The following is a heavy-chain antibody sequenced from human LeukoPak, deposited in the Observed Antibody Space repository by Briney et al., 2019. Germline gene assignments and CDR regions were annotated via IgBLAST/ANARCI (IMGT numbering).Heavy chain of an antibody. CDR2: INHSGST. CDR1: GGSFSGYY. D-gene: IGHD3-22*01. Sequence: SETLSLTCAVYGGSFSGYYWSWIRQPPGKGLEWIGEINHSGSTNYNPSLKSRVTISVDTSKNQFSLKLSSVTAADTAVYYCARVGYYYDPRDAFDIWGQGTMVTVSS. V-gene: IGHV4-34*01. J-gene: IGHJ3*02. CDR3: ARVGYYYDPRDAFDI.